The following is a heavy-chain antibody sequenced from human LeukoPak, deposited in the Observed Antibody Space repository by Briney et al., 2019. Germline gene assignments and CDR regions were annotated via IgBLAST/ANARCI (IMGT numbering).Heavy chain of an antibody. J-gene: IGHJ6*03. CDR2: IIPIFGTA. V-gene: IGHV1-69*01. D-gene: IGHD3-3*02. CDR1: GGTFSSYA. Sequence: SVKVSCKASGGTFSSYAISWVRQAPGQGLEWMGGIIPIFGTANYAQKFQGRVTITADESTSTAYMELSSLRSEDTAVYYCARGTLVGPYYYYYMDVWGKGTTVTVSS. CDR3: ARGTLVGPYYYYYMDV.